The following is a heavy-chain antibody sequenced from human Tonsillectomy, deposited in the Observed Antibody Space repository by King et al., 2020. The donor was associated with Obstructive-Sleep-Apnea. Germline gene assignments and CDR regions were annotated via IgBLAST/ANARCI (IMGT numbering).Heavy chain of an antibody. CDR2: INHSGST. D-gene: IGHD2-2*02. CDR1: GGSFSGYY. V-gene: IGHV4-34*01. J-gene: IGHJ3*02. Sequence: VQLQQWGAGLLKPSETLSLTCAVYGGSFSGYYWSWIRQPPGKGLEWIGEINHSGSTNYNPSRKSRLTLSVDTSKNQFSLKLSSVTAADTAVYYCARGRFHHPIPDAFDIWGQGTMVTVSS. CDR3: ARGRFHHPIPDAFDI.